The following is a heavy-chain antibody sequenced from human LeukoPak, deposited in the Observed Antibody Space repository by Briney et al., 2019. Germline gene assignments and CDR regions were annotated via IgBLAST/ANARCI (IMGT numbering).Heavy chain of an antibody. Sequence: GGSLRLSCAASGFTFSSYSMNWVRQAPGKGLEWVSSISSSSSYIYYADSVKGRFTISRDNAKNSLYLQMNSLRAEDTAVYYCARSARWLQFLWDYWGQGILVTVSS. CDR1: GFTFSSYS. V-gene: IGHV3-21*01. CDR3: ARSARWLQFLWDY. J-gene: IGHJ4*02. D-gene: IGHD5-24*01. CDR2: ISSSSSYI.